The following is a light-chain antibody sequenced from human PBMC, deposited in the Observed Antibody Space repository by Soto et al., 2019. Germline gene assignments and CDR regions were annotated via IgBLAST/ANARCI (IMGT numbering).Light chain of an antibody. CDR3: QQYDSSFT. V-gene: IGKV3-20*01. CDR2: GAS. CDR1: QHVTTTY. Sequence: IVLTQSPATLPLFPGERATLSCTASQHVTTTYIAWYQQKFGQAPRLLIYGASTRATGTPDRFTGGGFGTDFTLTISRVEPEDFAVYYCQQYDSSFTFGGGTKVDIK. J-gene: IGKJ4*01.